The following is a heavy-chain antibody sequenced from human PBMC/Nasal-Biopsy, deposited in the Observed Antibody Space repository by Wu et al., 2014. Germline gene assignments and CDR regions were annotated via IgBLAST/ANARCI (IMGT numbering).Heavy chain of an antibody. D-gene: IGHD2/OR15-2a*01. CDR1: GFTFSRFA. V-gene: IGHV3-23*01. CDR3: AKDRGGSWQYYFDY. J-gene: IGHJ4*02. CDR2: IFGSGNKT. Sequence: RLSCAASGFTFSRFAMSWVRQAPGKGLEWVSTIFGSGNKTYYADSVKGRFTISRDNSKNTLYLQMNSLRVADTGTYYCAKDRGGSWQYYFDYWGQGSLVTVSS.